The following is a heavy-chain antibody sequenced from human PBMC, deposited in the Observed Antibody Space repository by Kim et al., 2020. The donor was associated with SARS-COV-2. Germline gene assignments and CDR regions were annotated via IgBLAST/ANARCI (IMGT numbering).Heavy chain of an antibody. Sequence: ADSVKGRFTISRDNSKNTLYLQMNSLRAEDTAVYYCAKFSAARSENGMDVWGQGTTVTVSS. CDR3: AKFSAARSENGMDV. V-gene: IGHV3-23*01. D-gene: IGHD6-6*01. J-gene: IGHJ6*02.